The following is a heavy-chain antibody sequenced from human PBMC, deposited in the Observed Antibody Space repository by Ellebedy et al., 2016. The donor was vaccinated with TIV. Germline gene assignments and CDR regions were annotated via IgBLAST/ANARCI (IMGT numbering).Heavy chain of an antibody. CDR3: AREGVDAFDI. D-gene: IGHD3-16*01. CDR1: GGTFSSYA. J-gene: IGHJ3*02. CDR2: ISAYNGNT. Sequence: ASVKVSCKASGGTFSSYAISWVRQAPGQGLEWMGWISAYNGNTNYAQKLQGRVTMTTDTSTSTAFMELSSLRSEDTAVYYCAREGVDAFDIWGQGTMVTVSS. V-gene: IGHV1-18*01.